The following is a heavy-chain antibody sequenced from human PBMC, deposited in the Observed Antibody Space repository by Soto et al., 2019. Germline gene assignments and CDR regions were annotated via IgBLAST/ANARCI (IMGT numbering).Heavy chain of an antibody. J-gene: IGHJ6*02. Sequence: GASVKVSCKASGYTFSNYAMHWVRQAPGQRLEWMGWINAGNGNTKYSQKFQDRVTITRDTSASTAYMELNSLRDEDTAVYYCARDLLWMEWLLFPYGMDVWGQGTTVTVSS. CDR3: ARDLLWMEWLLFPYGMDV. CDR2: INAGNGNT. D-gene: IGHD3-3*01. CDR1: GYTFSNYA. V-gene: IGHV1-3*01.